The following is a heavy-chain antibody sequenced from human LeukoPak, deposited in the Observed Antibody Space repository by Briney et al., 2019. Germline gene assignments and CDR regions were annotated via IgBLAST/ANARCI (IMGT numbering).Heavy chain of an antibody. D-gene: IGHD2-15*01. CDR3: ARRLCGIGTCYKFDY. Sequence: PGGSLRLSCAASGFTFKSYWMSWVRQAPGKGLEWVASIKEDGSEKYYVDSVKGRFTISRDNAENSLYLQMNSLRAEDTAVYFCARRLCGIGTCYKFDYWGQRTLVTVSS. J-gene: IGHJ4*02. CDR2: IKEDGSEK. V-gene: IGHV3-7*01. CDR1: GFTFKSYW.